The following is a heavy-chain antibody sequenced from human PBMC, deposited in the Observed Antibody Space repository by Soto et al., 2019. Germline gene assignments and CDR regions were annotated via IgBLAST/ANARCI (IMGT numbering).Heavy chain of an antibody. CDR3: AKDPNAYSGSLNWFDS. D-gene: IGHD1-26*01. Sequence: GSLRLSCAASGFIFSSYGIHWVRQAPGKGLEWVAVISYDGSHTSYADSVKGRFTISRDNSRNTIYLQMTGLRGDDTAVYYCAKDPNAYSGSLNWFDSWGQGTLVTVSS. CDR1: GFIFSSYG. V-gene: IGHV3-30*18. J-gene: IGHJ5*01. CDR2: ISYDGSHT.